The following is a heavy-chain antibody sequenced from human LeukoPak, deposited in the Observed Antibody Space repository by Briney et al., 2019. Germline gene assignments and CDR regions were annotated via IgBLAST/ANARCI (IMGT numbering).Heavy chain of an antibody. CDR2: VYNSGST. D-gene: IGHD3-3*01. Sequence: SETLSLTCSVSGGSISSYYWSWLRQPPGKGLEWIGYVYNSGSTKYNPSLKSRVTISVDTSKNHFSLKLSSVTAADTAVYYCARAGQGDFWSGLRYFDYWGQGTLVTVSS. CDR3: ARAGQGDFWSGLRYFDY. CDR1: GGSISSYY. V-gene: IGHV4-59*01. J-gene: IGHJ4*02.